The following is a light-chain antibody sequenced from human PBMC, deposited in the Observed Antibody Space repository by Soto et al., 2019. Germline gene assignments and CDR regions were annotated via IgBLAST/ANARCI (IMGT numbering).Light chain of an antibody. CDR2: GAS. Sequence: EIVLTQSPGTLSLSPGERATLSCRASQSVSSSYLAWYQQKPGQAPRLLIYGASSRATGIPDRFSGSGSGTAFTLTISRLEPEDFAVYYCQQHGSSPTWAFGQGTKVEIK. CDR3: QQHGSSPTWA. J-gene: IGKJ1*01. V-gene: IGKV3-20*01. CDR1: QSVSSSY.